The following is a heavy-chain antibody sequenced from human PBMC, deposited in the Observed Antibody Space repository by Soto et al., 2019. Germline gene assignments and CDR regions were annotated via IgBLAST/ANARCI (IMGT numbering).Heavy chain of an antibody. D-gene: IGHD3-22*01. CDR1: GFSLSTRRVG. J-gene: IGHJ4*02. CDR3: VHYLDDSGYYYVFPDF. Sequence: QITLKESGPTLVKPTQTLTLTCTFSGFSLSTRRVGMGWIRQPPGKALEWLGIIYWDDDERYSPSLKSRLTIIKDTTKNQVVLTMTNVDTVDTATYYCVHYLDDSGYYYVFPDFWGQGTLVTVSS. V-gene: IGHV2-5*02. CDR2: IYWDDDE.